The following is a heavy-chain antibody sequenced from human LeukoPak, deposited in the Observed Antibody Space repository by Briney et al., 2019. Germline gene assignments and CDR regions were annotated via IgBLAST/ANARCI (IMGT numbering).Heavy chain of an antibody. CDR2: MNPNSGNT. CDR3: ARVSHGYSYVLPFDY. D-gene: IGHD5-18*01. CDR1: GYTLTSYD. J-gene: IGHJ4*02. V-gene: IGHV1-8*01. Sequence: ASVKVSCKASGYTLTSYDINWVRQATGQGLEWMGWMNPNSGNTGYAQKFQGRVTMTRNTSISTAYMELSSLRSEDTAVYYCARVSHGYSYVLPFDYWGQGTLVTVSS.